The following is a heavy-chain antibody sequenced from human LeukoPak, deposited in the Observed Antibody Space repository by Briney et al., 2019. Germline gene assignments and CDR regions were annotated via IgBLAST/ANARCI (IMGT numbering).Heavy chain of an antibody. CDR2: IYHSGST. CDR1: GGSISSSSYY. CDR3: ARSMIVVVSHFDY. V-gene: IGHV4-39*07. Sequence: PSETLSLTCTVSGGSISSSSYYWGWIRQPPGKGLEWIGNIYHSGSTYYNPSLKSRVTISVDTSKNQFSLKLSSVTAADTAVYYCARSMIVVVSHFDYWGQGTLVTVSS. D-gene: IGHD3-22*01. J-gene: IGHJ4*02.